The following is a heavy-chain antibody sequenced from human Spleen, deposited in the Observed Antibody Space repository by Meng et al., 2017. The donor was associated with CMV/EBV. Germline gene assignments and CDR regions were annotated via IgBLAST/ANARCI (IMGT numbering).Heavy chain of an antibody. D-gene: IGHD3-16*02. CDR2: MWYDGSNE. J-gene: IGHJ4*02. V-gene: IGHV3-33*03. CDR3: AKDLEITFGGVIVTGFEY. Sequence: AASGFSFSNSAMHWVRQAPGKGLQWVALMWYDGSNEYYADSVQGRFTISRDNSENTLFLQMDSLRVEDTAVYYCAKDLEITFGGVIVTGFEYWGQGTLVTVSS. CDR1: GFSFSNSA.